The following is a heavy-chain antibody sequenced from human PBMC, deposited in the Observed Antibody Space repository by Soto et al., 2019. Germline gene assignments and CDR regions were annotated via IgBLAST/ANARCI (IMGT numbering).Heavy chain of an antibody. V-gene: IGHV3-30*18. CDR1: GFTFSSFG. Sequence: PGGSLRLSCAASGFTFSSFGMHWVRQTPGKGLEWVAVVSYDGSNKYYVDSVKGRFTISRDNSKKTLYLQMNSLRAEDTAVYYCAKDRIAVAGTEPNYWGQGTQVTVSS. CDR3: AKDRIAVAGTEPNY. J-gene: IGHJ4*02. D-gene: IGHD6-19*01. CDR2: VSYDGSNK.